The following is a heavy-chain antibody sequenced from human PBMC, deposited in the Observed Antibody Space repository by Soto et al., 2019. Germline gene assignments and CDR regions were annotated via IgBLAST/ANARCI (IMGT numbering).Heavy chain of an antibody. V-gene: IGHV4-30-2*01. CDR3: ARALWGPAGHINWFDP. CDR1: GGSFSSGDYY. CDR2: IYHSGST. Sequence: PSETLSLTCAVYGGSFSSGDYYWSWIRQPPGKGLEWIGYIYHSGSTYYNPSLKSRVTISVDRSKNQFSLKLTSVTAADTAVYYCARALWGPAGHINWFDPWGQGTLVTVSS. D-gene: IGHD2-2*01. J-gene: IGHJ5*02.